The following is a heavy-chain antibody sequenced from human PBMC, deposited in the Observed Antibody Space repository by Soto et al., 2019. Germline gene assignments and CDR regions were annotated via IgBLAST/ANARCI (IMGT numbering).Heavy chain of an antibody. CDR1: GYSFTSHW. J-gene: IGHJ6*01. V-gene: IGHV5-10-1*03. CDR2: IDPSDSYT. CDR3: ARRLSGPKEEYNAYYFYGLDV. D-gene: IGHD1-1*01. Sequence: EVQLVQSGAVVRKPGESLRISCQGSGYSFTSHWITWVRQTPGKGLEWMGRIDPSDSYTNYSPSFQGRVTISADRSISTAFLQWSSLEASDTAIYYCARRLSGPKEEYNAYYFYGLDVW.